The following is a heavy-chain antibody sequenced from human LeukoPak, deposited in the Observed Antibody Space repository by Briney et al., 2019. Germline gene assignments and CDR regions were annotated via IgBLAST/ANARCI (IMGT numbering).Heavy chain of an antibody. CDR2: INWNGGST. Sequence: GGSLRLSCAASGFTFDDYGMSWVRQAPGKGLEWVSGINWNGGSTGYADSVKGRFTISRDNAKNSLYLQMNSLRAEDTALYHCARVPAVDSSGLPDYWGQGTLVTVSS. CDR1: GFTFDDYG. D-gene: IGHD3-22*01. CDR3: ARVPAVDSSGLPDY. V-gene: IGHV3-20*01. J-gene: IGHJ4*02.